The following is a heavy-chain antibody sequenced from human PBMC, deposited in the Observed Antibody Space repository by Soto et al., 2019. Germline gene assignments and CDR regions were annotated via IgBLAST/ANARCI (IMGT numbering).Heavy chain of an antibody. J-gene: IGHJ5*02. CDR3: ARAGYCSGGSCYSVNDNWFDP. CDR1: GGTFSSYA. CDR2: IIPIFGTA. D-gene: IGHD2-15*01. Sequence: SVKVSCKASGGTFSSYAISWVRQAPGQGLEWMGGIIPIFGTANYAQKFQGRVTITADESTSTAYMELSSLRSEDTAVYYCARAGYCSGGSCYSVNDNWFDPWGQGTLVTVSS. V-gene: IGHV1-69*13.